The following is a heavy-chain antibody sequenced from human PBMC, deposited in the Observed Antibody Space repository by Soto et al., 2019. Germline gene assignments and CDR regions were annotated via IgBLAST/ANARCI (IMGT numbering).Heavy chain of an antibody. D-gene: IGHD5-12*01. CDR2: IVVGSGNT. V-gene: IGHV1-58*01. CDR3: AAGDHRGYVYAFDI. Sequence: QMQLVQSGPEVKKPGTSVKVSCKASGFTFTSSAVQWVRQARGQRLEWIGWIVVGSGNTNYAQKFQDRLTXXGXMXXSTASIELRIVRSDDTAVHYCAAGDHRGYVYAFDIWGQGTLVSVSS. J-gene: IGHJ3*02. CDR1: GFTFTSSA.